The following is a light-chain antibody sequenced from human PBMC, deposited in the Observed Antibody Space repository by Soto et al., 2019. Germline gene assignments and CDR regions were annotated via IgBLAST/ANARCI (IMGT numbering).Light chain of an antibody. CDR3: QQYARSPLT. CDR2: GAS. V-gene: IGKV3-20*01. J-gene: IGKJ4*01. CDR1: QSILSSY. Sequence: EIVLTQSPGTLSLSPGESATLSCRASQSILSSYLAWYQQKRGQSPRLLIYGASSRDTGITDRFSGDGSGTDFTLKVSGLELEDFAVYYCQQYARSPLTFGGGTKVEI.